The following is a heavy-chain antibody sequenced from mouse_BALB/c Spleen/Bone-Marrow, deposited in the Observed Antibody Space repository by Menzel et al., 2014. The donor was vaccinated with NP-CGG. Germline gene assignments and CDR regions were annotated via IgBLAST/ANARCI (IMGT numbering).Heavy chain of an antibody. J-gene: IGHJ3*01. CDR3: ARTGNLAWFAY. V-gene: IGHV1-80*01. Sequence: QVQLKESGAELVRPGSSVKISCKASGYAFSSYWMNWVKQRPGQGLEWIGQIYPGDGDTNYNGKFKGKATLTADKSSSTAYMQLSSITSEDSAVYFCARTGNLAWFAYWGQGTLVTVSA. D-gene: IGHD2-1*01. CDR2: IYPGDGDT. CDR1: GYAFSSYW.